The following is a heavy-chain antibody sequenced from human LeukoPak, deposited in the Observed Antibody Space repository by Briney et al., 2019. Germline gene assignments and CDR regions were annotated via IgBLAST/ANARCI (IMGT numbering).Heavy chain of an antibody. CDR1: GGSISSSSYY. CDR2: IYTSGSP. D-gene: IGHD6-13*01. Sequence: SETLSLTCTVSGGSISSSSYYWGWIRQPPGKGLEWIGRIYTSGSPNYNPSLKSRVTMSVDTSKNQFSLKLSSVTAADTAVYYCARLTSSWYQDWYFDLWGRGTLVTVSS. J-gene: IGHJ2*01. CDR3: ARLTSSWYQDWYFDL. V-gene: IGHV4-39*07.